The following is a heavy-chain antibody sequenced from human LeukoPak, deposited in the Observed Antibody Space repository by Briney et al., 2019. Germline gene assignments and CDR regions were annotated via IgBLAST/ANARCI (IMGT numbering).Heavy chain of an antibody. CDR3: ARGRIAAAVHSFDY. CDR2: INHSGST. D-gene: IGHD6-13*01. Sequence: SETLSLTCAVYGGSFSGYYWSWIRQPPGKGLEWIGEINHSGSTNYNPSLKSRVTISVDTSKNQFSLKLSSVTAADTAVYYCARGRIAAAVHSFDYWGQGTLVTDSS. V-gene: IGHV4-34*01. CDR1: GGSFSGYY. J-gene: IGHJ4*02.